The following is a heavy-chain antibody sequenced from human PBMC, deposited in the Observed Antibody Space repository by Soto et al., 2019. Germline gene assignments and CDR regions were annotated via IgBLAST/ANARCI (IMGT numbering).Heavy chain of an antibody. D-gene: IGHD3-22*01. CDR2: ISGSGGST. J-gene: IGHJ4*02. Sequence: GGSLRLSCAASGFTFSSYAMSWVRQPPGKGLEWVSAISGSGGSTYYADSVKGRFTISRDNSKNTLYLQMNSLRAEDTAVYYCAKPHVLYYYDSSGYSLISYYFDYWGQGTLVTVSS. CDR3: AKPHVLYYYDSSGYSLISYYFDY. CDR1: GFTFSSYA. V-gene: IGHV3-23*01.